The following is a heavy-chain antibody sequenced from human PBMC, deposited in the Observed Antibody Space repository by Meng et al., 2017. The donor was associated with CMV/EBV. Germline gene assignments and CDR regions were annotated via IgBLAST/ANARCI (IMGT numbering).Heavy chain of an antibody. J-gene: IGHJ3*02. CDR2: INSDGSST. D-gene: IGHD2-2*01. V-gene: IGHV3-74*01. CDR1: FTFSSYW. CDR3: ARYCSSTSCYRGAVDI. Sequence: FTFSSYWMHWVRQAPGKGLVWVSRINSDGSSTSYADSVKGRFTISRDNAKNTLYLQMNSLRAEDTAVYYCARYCSSTSCYRGAVDIWGQGTMVTVSS.